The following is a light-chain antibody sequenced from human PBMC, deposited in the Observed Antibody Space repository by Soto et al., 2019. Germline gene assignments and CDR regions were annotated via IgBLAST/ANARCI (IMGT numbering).Light chain of an antibody. V-gene: IGKV1-12*01. CDR2: AAS. J-gene: IGKJ4*01. CDR3: QQVDSFPLS. CDR1: QGISGW. Sequence: IQVTQSPSSVSASIGDRVTITCRASQGISGWLAWYQQKPGKAPKLLIYAASSLQSEVPSRFSGSGSGTEFTLTITSLQPEVFATYYCQQVDSFPLSFCGGTKVEIK.